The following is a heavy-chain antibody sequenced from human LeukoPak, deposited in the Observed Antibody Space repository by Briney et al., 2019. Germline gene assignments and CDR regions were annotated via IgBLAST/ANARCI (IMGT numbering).Heavy chain of an antibody. CDR3: ATFMVRGVIKDY. Sequence: ASVKVSCKASGYTFTSYDINWVRQATGQGLEWMGWMNPNSGNTGYAQKFQGRVTMTRNTSISTAYMELSSLRSEDTAVYYRATFMVRGVIKDYWGQGTLVTVSS. V-gene: IGHV1-8*01. D-gene: IGHD3-10*01. CDR2: MNPNSGNT. CDR1: GYTFTSYD. J-gene: IGHJ4*02.